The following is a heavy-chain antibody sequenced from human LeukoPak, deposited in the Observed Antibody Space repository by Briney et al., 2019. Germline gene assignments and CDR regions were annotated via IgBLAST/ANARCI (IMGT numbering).Heavy chain of an antibody. Sequence: ASVKVSCKASGCTFTGYYMHWVRQAPGQGLEWMGWINPNSGGTNYAQKFQGRVTMTRDTSISTAYMELSRLRSDDTAVYYCARDLVAVAGKAIDYWGQGTLVTVSS. J-gene: IGHJ4*02. CDR3: ARDLVAVAGKAIDY. CDR1: GCTFTGYY. CDR2: INPNSGGT. V-gene: IGHV1-2*02. D-gene: IGHD6-19*01.